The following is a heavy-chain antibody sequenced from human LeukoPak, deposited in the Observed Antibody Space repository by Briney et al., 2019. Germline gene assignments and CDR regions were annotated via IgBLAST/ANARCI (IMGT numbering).Heavy chain of an antibody. CDR1: GFTFSSYA. V-gene: IGHV3-30-3*01. J-gene: IGHJ4*02. CDR2: ISYDGSNK. Sequence: GGSLRLSCAASGFTFSSYAMHCVRQAPRKGLEWVAVISYDGSNKYYADSVKGRFTISRDNSKNTLYLQMNSLRAEDTAVYYCARGRYSSGWTYFDYWGQGTLVTVSS. CDR3: ARGRYSSGWTYFDY. D-gene: IGHD6-19*01.